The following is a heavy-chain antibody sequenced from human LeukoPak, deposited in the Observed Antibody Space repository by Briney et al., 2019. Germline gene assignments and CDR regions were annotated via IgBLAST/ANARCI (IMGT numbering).Heavy chain of an antibody. CDR1: GGSISSYY. D-gene: IGHD2-2*01. CDR2: IYTSGST. V-gene: IGHV4-4*07. CDR3: ARDRGYCSSTSCPAYYMDV. J-gene: IGHJ6*03. Sequence: SETLSLTCTVSGGSISSYYWSWIRQPAGKGLEWIGRIYTSGSTNYNPSLKSRVTMSVDTSKNQFSLKLSSVTAADTAVYYCARDRGYCSSTSCPAYYMDVWGKGTTVTVSS.